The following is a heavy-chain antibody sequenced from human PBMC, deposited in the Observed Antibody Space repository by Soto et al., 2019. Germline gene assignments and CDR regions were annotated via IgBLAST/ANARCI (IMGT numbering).Heavy chain of an antibody. V-gene: IGHV4-31*03. Sequence: PSETLTVTCTFAGGSINIGGYYWSWIRQHPGKGLEWIGYLYYSGSTFYNPSLKSRVTISFDTSKNQFSLKLNSVTAADTAVYYCARNAWHLFDYWGQGTLVPVSS. CDR1: GGSINIGGYY. J-gene: IGHJ4*02. CDR2: LYYSGST. D-gene: IGHD3-3*02. CDR3: ARNAWHLFDY.